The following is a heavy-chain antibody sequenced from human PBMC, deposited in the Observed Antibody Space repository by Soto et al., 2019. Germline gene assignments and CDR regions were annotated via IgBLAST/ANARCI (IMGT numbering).Heavy chain of an antibody. D-gene: IGHD3-22*01. CDR3: ARVGSDSSGYPPAGYYYYYGMDV. Sequence: ASVKVSCKASGYTFTSYAMHWVRQAPGQRLEWMGWINAGNGNTKYSQKFQGRVTITRDTSASTAYMELSSLRSEDTAVYYCARVGSDSSGYPPAGYYYYYGMDVWGQGTTVTVS. CDR1: GYTFTSYA. V-gene: IGHV1-3*01. J-gene: IGHJ6*02. CDR2: INAGNGNT.